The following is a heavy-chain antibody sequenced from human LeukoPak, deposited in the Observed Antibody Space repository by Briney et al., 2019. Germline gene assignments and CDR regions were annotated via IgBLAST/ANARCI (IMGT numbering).Heavy chain of an antibody. CDR3: ARGYCRGGSCDSLTRRLTQSYNWFDP. CDR2: INHSGST. D-gene: IGHD2-15*01. Sequence: SETLSLTCAVYGGSFSGYYWSWIRQPPGKGLEWIGEINHSGSTNNNPSLKSRVTISVDTSKNQFSLKLSSVTAADTAVYYCARGYCRGGSCDSLTRRLTQSYNWFDPWGQGTLVTVSS. CDR1: GGSFSGYY. J-gene: IGHJ5*02. V-gene: IGHV4-34*01.